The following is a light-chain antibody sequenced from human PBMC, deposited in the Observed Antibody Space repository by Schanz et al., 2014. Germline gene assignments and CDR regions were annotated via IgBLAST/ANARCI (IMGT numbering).Light chain of an antibody. V-gene: IGLV1-47*02. CDR2: SNN. Sequence: QSVLTQPPSASGTPGQRVTISCCGSSSNIGSNYVYWYQQLPGTAPKLLIYSNNQRPSGVPDRFSGSKSGTSASLAISGLRSEDEADYYCAPWNDSLSGPGVFGGGTKVTVL. CDR3: APWNDSLSGPGV. J-gene: IGLJ3*02. CDR1: SSNIGSNY.